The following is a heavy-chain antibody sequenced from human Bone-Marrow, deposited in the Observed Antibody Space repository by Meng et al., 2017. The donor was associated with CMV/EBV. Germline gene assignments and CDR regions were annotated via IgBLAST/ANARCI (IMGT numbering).Heavy chain of an antibody. V-gene: IGHV1-46*01. Sequence: ASVKVSCKASGYTFTSYYMHWVRQAPGQGLEWMGIINPSGGSTSYAQKFQGRVTMTRDTSTSTVYMELSSLRSDDTAVYYCARDLRRIVGATYSLDYWGQGTLVTVSS. J-gene: IGHJ4*02. CDR2: INPSGGST. CDR3: ARDLRRIVGATYSLDY. D-gene: IGHD1-26*01. CDR1: GYTFTSYY.